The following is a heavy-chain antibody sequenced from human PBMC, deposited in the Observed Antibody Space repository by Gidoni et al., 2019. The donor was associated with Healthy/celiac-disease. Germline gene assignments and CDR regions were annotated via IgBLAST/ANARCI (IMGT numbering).Heavy chain of an antibody. CDR1: GFTFSSYS. CDR2: ISSSSSYI. Sequence: EVQRVESGGGLVKPGGSMRISCAASGFTFSSYSMNWVRQAPGKGLEWVSSISSSSSYIYYADSVKGRFTISRDNAKNSLYLQMNSLRAEDTAVYYCARLIRCNSSDYFDYWGQGTLVTVSS. CDR3: ARLIRCNSSDYFDY. J-gene: IGHJ4*02. V-gene: IGHV3-21*01. D-gene: IGHD4-4*01.